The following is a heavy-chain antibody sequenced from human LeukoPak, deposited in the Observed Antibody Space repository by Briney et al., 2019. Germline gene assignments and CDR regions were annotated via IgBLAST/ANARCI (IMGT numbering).Heavy chain of an antibody. CDR2: ISSSGSYI. CDR1: GFTFSSYS. V-gene: IGHV3-21*01. J-gene: IGHJ4*02. Sequence: PGGSLRLSCAASGFTFSSYSMNWVRQAPGKGLEWVSSISSSGSYIYYADSVKGRFTISRDNAKNSLYLQMNSLRAEDTAVYYCAGPIAAAGTGTFDYWGQGTLVTVSS. CDR3: AGPIAAAGTGTFDY. D-gene: IGHD6-13*01.